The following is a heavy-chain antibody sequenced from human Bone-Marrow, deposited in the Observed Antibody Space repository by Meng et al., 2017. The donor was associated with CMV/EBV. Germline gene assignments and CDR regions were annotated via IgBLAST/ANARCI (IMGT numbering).Heavy chain of an antibody. J-gene: IGHJ4*02. CDR2: IYRGGSNT. CDR3: AKESEPSAMGY. V-gene: IGHV3-23*03. CDR1: GFTFSIYA. D-gene: IGHD2-2*01. Sequence: GGSLRLSCAASGFTFSIYAMTWVRQAPGKGLQLVSTIYRGGSNTYYADSVKGRFTISRDDFKNTLYLQMNSLRAEDTAVYYCAKESEPSAMGYCGRGTLVTVSS.